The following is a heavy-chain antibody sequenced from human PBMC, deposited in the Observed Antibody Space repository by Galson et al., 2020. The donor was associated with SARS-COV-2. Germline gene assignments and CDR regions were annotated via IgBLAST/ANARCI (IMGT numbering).Heavy chain of an antibody. J-gene: IGHJ3*02. Sequence: GGSLRLSCAASGFTFSDPYMSWIRQAPGQGLEWVSYISGSGRTIAYADSVKGRFTISRDNAKTSLYLQMNSLRGEDTAMYYCTRGSGSTTDAFDIWGQGTMVTVSS. CDR1: GFTFSDPY. V-gene: IGHV3-11*01. CDR2: ISGSGRTI. D-gene: IGHD6-25*01. CDR3: TRGSGSTTDAFDI.